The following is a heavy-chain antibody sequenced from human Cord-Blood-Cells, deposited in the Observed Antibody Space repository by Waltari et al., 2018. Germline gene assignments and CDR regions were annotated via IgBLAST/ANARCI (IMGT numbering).Heavy chain of an antibody. V-gene: IGHV4-39*01. CDR1: GGSISSSSYY. D-gene: IGHD3-10*01. CDR3: ARHEPPYIYGSGSYYNGDY. CDR2: IYYSGST. Sequence: QLQLQESGPGLVKPSETLSLTCTVSGGSISSSSYYWGWIRQPPGKGLEWIGSIYYSGSTYSTPSLKSRVTISVDTSKNQFSLKLSSVTAADTAVYYCARHEPPYIYGSGSYYNGDYWGQGTLVTVSS. J-gene: IGHJ4*02.